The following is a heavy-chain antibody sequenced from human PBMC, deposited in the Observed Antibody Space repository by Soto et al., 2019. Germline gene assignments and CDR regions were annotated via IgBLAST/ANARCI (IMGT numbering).Heavy chain of an antibody. V-gene: IGHV1-69*13. Sequence: GXSGKVCCKASGGTFTCNPISWVRQAPGRGLEWMGGIIPMFGTTNYAQKFQGRVTITADESTTTAYMELNSLRSEDTAVYYCARENSIASLSYYYGMEVWGQGTTVTVSS. CDR2: IIPMFGTT. CDR3: ARENSIASLSYYYGMEV. CDR1: GGTFTCNP. J-gene: IGHJ6*02. D-gene: IGHD6-6*01.